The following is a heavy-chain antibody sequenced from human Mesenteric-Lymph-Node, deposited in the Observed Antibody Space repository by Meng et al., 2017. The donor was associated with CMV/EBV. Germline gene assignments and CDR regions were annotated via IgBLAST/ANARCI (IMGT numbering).Heavy chain of an antibody. Sequence: QVQLVQSGAEVKKPGSSVKVSCKASGGTFSSYTISWVRQAPGQGLEWMGRIIPILGIANYAQKFQGRVTITADKSTSTAYMELSSLRSEDKAVYYCAGGIAAAGSRWFDPWGQGTLVTVSS. J-gene: IGHJ5*02. D-gene: IGHD6-13*01. CDR2: IIPILGIA. CDR1: GGTFSSYT. V-gene: IGHV1-69*02. CDR3: AGGIAAAGSRWFDP.